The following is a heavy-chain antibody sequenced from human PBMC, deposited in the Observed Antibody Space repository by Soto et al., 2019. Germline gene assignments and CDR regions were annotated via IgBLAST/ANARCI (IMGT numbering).Heavy chain of an antibody. V-gene: IGHV1-69*01. D-gene: IGHD3-10*01. CDR2: IIPIFGTA. CDR1: GGTFSSYA. Sequence: QVQLVQTVAEVKKPGSSVKVSCKASGGTFSSYAISWVRQAPGQGLEWMGGIIPIFGTANYAQKFQGRVTITADESTSTAHMELSSLRSEDTAVYYCARDPPLDNFGELMYYYYGMYVWGQGTTVTVSS. CDR3: ARDPPLDNFGELMYYYYGMYV. J-gene: IGHJ6*02.